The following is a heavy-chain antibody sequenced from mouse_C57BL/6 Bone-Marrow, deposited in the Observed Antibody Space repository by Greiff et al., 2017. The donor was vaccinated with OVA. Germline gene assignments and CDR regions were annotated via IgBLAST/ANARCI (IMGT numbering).Heavy chain of an antibody. V-gene: IGHV1-82*01. CDR2: IYPGDGDT. D-gene: IGHD4-1*01. Sequence: QVQLQQSGPELVKPGASVKISCKASGYALSSSWMNWVKQRPGKGLEWIGRIYPGDGDTNYNGKFKGKATLTADKSSSTAYMQLSSLTSEDSAVYFCAGTGTDDYWGQGTTLTVSS. CDR3: AGTGTDDY. J-gene: IGHJ2*01. CDR1: GYALSSSW.